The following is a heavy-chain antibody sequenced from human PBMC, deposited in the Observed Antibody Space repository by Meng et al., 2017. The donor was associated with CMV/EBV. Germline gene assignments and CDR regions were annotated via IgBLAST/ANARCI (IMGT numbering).Heavy chain of an antibody. CDR2: IYYSGSP. J-gene: IGHJ6*02. CDR3: ARRPAYYYYGMDV. V-gene: IGHV4-39*01. Sequence: SETLSLTCTVSGGSISSSSYYWGWIRQPPGKGLEWIGSIYYSGSPYYNPSLKSRVTISVDTSKNQFSLKLSSVTAADTAVYYCARRPAYYYYGMDVWGQGTTVTVSS. CDR1: GGSISSSSYY. D-gene: IGHD2-2*01.